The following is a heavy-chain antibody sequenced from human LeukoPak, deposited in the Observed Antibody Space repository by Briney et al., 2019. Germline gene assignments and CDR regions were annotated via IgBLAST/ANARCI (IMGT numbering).Heavy chain of an antibody. CDR3: ARAFDDFWSGAFDP. D-gene: IGHD3-3*01. V-gene: IGHV1-69*05. J-gene: IGHJ5*02. Sequence: SVKVSCKSSGATFSSYAISWVRQAPGQGLGWMGGIIPIFGTANYAQKFQGRVTITTDESTSTAYMELSSLRSEDTAVYYCARAFDDFWSGAFDPWGQGTLVTVSS. CDR1: GATFSSYA. CDR2: IIPIFGTA.